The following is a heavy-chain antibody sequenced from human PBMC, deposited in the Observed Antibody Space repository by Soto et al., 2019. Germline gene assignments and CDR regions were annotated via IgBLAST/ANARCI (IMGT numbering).Heavy chain of an antibody. V-gene: IGHV4-59*01. CDR1: GGSISSYY. Sequence: PSETLSLTCTVSGGSISSYYWSWIRQPPGKGLEWIVYIYYSGSTNYNPSLKSRVTISVDTSKNQFSLKLSSVTAADTAVYYCARAYSSGSEGGFDPWGQGTLVTVSS. J-gene: IGHJ5*02. CDR2: IYYSGST. CDR3: ARAYSSGSEGGFDP. D-gene: IGHD6-19*01.